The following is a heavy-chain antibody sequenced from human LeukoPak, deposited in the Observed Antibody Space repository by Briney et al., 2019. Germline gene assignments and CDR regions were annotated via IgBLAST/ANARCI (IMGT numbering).Heavy chain of an antibody. J-gene: IGHJ4*02. Sequence: SGTLSLTCTVSGGSISSYYWSWIRQPPGKGLEWIGYIYYSGSTNYNPSLKSRVTISVDTSKNQFSLKLSSVTAADTAVYYCASGYSSGWFLFDHWGQGTLVTVSS. V-gene: IGHV4-59*08. CDR1: GGSISSYY. D-gene: IGHD6-19*01. CDR2: IYYSGST. CDR3: ASGYSSGWFLFDH.